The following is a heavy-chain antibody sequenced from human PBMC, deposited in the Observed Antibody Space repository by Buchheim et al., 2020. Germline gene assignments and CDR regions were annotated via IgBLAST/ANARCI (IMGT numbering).Heavy chain of an antibody. CDR2: INQDGSEQ. CDR1: GFTFSSYW. J-gene: IGHJ4*02. Sequence: EVQLVESGGGLVQPGGSLRLSCAASGFTFSSYWMSWVRQAPGKGLEWVANINQDGSEQYYVDSVKGRFAISRDNAKSSLFLQMNSLTAVDTAVYYCARERRETFDSWGQGTL. V-gene: IGHV3-7*01. CDR3: ARERRETFDS.